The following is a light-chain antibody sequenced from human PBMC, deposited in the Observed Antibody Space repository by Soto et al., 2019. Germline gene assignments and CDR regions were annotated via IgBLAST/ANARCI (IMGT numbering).Light chain of an antibody. CDR3: CSYAGSSTWV. Sequence: QSVLTQPASVSGSPGQSITISCTGNSSDVGSYNLVSWYQQHPGKAPKLMIYEVSKRPSGVSNRFSGSKSGNTAFLTISGLQAEDEADYYCCSYAGSSTWVFGGGTKLTVL. CDR1: SSDVGSYNL. J-gene: IGLJ3*02. V-gene: IGLV2-23*02. CDR2: EVS.